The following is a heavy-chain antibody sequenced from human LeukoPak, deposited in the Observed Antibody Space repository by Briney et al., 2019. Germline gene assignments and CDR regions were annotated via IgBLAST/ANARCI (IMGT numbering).Heavy chain of an antibody. CDR3: AKDLGPMGGSYHDY. J-gene: IGHJ4*02. D-gene: IGHD1-26*01. V-gene: IGHV3-23*01. CDR1: GFTFSSYG. Sequence: PGGSLRLSCAASGFTFSSYGMSWVRQAPGKGLEWVSAISGSGGSTYYADSVKGRFTISRDNSKNTLYLQMNSLRAEDTAVYYCAKDLGPMGGSYHDYWGQGTLVTVSS. CDR2: ISGSGGST.